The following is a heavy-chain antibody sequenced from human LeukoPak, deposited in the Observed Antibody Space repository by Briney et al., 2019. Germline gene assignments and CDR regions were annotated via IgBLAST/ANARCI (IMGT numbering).Heavy chain of an antibody. CDR1: GGSISSSSYY. CDR3: ARVLPTTYYFDY. D-gene: IGHD4-17*01. V-gene: IGHV4-39*01. CDR2: IYYSGST. J-gene: IGHJ4*02. Sequence: PSETLSLTCTDSGGSISSSSYYWGWIRQPPGKGLEWIGSIYYSGSTYYNPSLKSRVTISVDTSKNQFSLKLSSVTAADTAVYYCARVLPTTYYFDYWGQGTLVTVSS.